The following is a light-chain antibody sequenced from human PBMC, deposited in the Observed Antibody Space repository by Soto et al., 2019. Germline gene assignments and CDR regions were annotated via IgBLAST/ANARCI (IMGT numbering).Light chain of an antibody. CDR2: DAS. CDR3: QQFNSYLVT. CDR1: QGISSA. Sequence: AIQLTQSPSSLSASVGDRVTITCRASQGISSALAWYQQKPGKAPKLLIYDASSLESGVPSRFSGSGSGTDFTLTISSLQPEDFANYYCQQFNSYLVTVGQGTKPEIK. V-gene: IGKV1-13*02. J-gene: IGKJ2*01.